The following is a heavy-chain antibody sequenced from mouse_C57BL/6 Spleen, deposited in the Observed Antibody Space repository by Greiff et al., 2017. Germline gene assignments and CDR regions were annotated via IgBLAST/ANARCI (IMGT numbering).Heavy chain of an antibody. CDR3: ARSTTVVAPYYFDY. V-gene: IGHV1-82*01. Sequence: QVQLQQSGPELVKPGASVKISCKASGYAFSSSWMNWVKQRPGKGLEWIGRIYPGDGDTNYNGKFKGKATLTADKSSSTAYMQRSSLTSEDSAVYFCARSTTVVAPYYFDYWGQGTTLTVSS. CDR2: IYPGDGDT. D-gene: IGHD1-1*01. J-gene: IGHJ2*01. CDR1: GYAFSSSW.